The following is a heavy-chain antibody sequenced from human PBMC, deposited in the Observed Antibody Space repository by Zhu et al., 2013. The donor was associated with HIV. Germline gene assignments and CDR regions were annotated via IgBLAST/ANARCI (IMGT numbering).Heavy chain of an antibody. Sequence: QERLVQSGAELAKPGSSVRVSCQASGDSFSSDPIAWVRQSPAGGLAWIGAHIPVFDMSRYSQRFQGRVTFTADRSSRTAYMELSHVQSEDTAVYYCAKVAGAVHRGKILLSNPRGQGTLVSVSS. CDR3: AKVAGAVHRGKILLSNP. D-gene: IGHD1-26*01. CDR2: HIPVFDMS. V-gene: IGHV1-69*17. CDR1: GDSFSSDP. J-gene: IGHJ4*02.